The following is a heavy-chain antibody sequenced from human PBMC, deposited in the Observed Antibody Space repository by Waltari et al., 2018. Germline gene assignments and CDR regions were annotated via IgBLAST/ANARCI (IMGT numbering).Heavy chain of an antibody. CDR1: GFPFSSYS. D-gene: IGHD4-17*01. J-gene: IGHJ4*02. Sequence: EVQLVESGGALVQPGGSLRLSCAASGFPFSSYSMNWVRQAPGKGLEWVSYISSSSSTIYYADSVKGRFTISRDNAKNSLYLQMNSLRAEDTAVYYCARGGYGDYFDYWGQGTLVTVSS. CDR3: ARGGYGDYFDY. V-gene: IGHV3-48*01. CDR2: ISSSSSTI.